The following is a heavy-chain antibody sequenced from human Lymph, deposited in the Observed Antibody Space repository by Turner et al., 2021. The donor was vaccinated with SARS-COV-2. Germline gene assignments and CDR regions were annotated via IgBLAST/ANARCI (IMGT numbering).Heavy chain of an antibody. CDR3: AKDRFTLSSGWEDY. J-gene: IGHJ4*02. V-gene: IGHV3-23*01. CDR1: GFTFSSYA. D-gene: IGHD6-19*01. Sequence: EVRLLESGGGWVLLGWSLILSCAASGFTFSSYAMSWVRQAPGKGLEWVSGISGSGGTTHYADSVKGRFTISRDNSKNTLYLQMNRLRAEDTAVYYCAKDRFTLSSGWEDYWGQGTLVTVSS. CDR2: ISGSGGTT.